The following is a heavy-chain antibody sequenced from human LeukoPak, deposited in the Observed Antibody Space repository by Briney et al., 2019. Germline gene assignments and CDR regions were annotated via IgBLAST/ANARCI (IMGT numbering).Heavy chain of an antibody. V-gene: IGHV5-51*01. J-gene: IGHJ3*02. CDR1: GYSFTSYW. CDR2: IYPGDSDT. CDR3: ARLGYGAPFGDFDI. Sequence: GESLKISCKGSGYSFTSYWIGWGRQMPGKGLEWFGIIYPGDSDTRYRPSCQGKVTISADKSISTAYLQWSSLTDSDTAMYYCARLGYGAPFGDFDIWGQGTMVTVPS. D-gene: IGHD4-17*01.